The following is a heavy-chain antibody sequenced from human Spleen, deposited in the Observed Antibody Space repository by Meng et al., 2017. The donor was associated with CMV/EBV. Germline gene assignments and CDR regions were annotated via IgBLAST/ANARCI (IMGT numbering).Heavy chain of an antibody. CDR2: ISAYNGNT. V-gene: IGHV1-18*01. J-gene: IGHJ6*02. Sequence: ASVKVSCKASGYTFTSYGISWVRQAPGQGLEWMGWISAYNGNTNHAQKLQGRVTMTTDTSTSTAYMELRSLRSDDTAVYYCARYVDYGGNSHYYYGMDVWGQGTTVTVSS. D-gene: IGHD4-23*01. CDR3: ARYVDYGGNSHYYYGMDV. CDR1: GYTFTSYG.